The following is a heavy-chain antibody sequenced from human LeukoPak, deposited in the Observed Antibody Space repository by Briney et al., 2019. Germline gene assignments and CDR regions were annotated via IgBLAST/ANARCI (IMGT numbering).Heavy chain of an antibody. J-gene: IGHJ4*02. Sequence: GGSLRLSCAASGFTFSNYVLSWVRQAPGKGLEWVSAISATGSSTYYADSVKGRFTISRDNSKNTLYLQMKILRAEDTAVYYCAKDDRDYSGWLIPLDYWGQGTLVTVSS. CDR1: GFTFSNYV. V-gene: IGHV3-23*01. CDR2: ISATGSST. CDR3: AKDDRDYSGWLIPLDY. D-gene: IGHD6-19*01.